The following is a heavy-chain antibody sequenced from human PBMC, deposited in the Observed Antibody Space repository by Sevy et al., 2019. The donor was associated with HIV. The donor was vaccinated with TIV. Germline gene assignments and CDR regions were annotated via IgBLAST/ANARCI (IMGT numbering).Heavy chain of an antibody. CDR1: GFTFRSCS. CDR2: ISYDGSDK. D-gene: IGHD4-17*01. Sequence: GGSLRLSCAASGFTFRSCSMSWVRQAPGKGLEWVALISYDGSDKYYADSVKGRFTISRDNFKNTLYLQMNSLTTEDTAVYYCARPRANYVDHYFFYAMDVWGQGTTVTVSS. V-gene: IGHV3-30-3*01. J-gene: IGHJ6*02. CDR3: ARPRANYVDHYFFYAMDV.